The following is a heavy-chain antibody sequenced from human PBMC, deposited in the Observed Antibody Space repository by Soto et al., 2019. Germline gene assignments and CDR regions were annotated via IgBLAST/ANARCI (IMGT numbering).Heavy chain of an antibody. Sequence: QITFKESGPTRVKVTQTLTLTCNFSGFSLSSSGVGVGWIRQPPGTALEWLVVIYWDDDKRYIPSLKSRLTLTKDTSKNQVVLTMANVDPAETATSFCAHRALYSGTYWDGGYCDYWSQGTLVTVSS. D-gene: IGHD1-26*01. CDR3: AHRALYSGTYWDGGYCDY. CDR1: GFSLSSSGVG. J-gene: IGHJ4*02. V-gene: IGHV2-5*02. CDR2: IYWDDDK.